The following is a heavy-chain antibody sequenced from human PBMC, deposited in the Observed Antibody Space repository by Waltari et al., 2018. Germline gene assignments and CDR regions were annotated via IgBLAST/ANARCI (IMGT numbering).Heavy chain of an antibody. D-gene: IGHD3-3*02. J-gene: IGHJ4*02. CDR2: IGWAGTGA. Sequence: EVQLLESGGGLIQPGGSLRLSCAASGLRFSNTSMTWVRQVPGKGLDWVSSIGWAGTGAYDADSIKGRFTISRDNSRNTLSLHMNSLRAEDTALYYCATFKGDHWGQGTLVTVSS. CDR1: GLRFSNTS. CDR3: ATFKGDH. V-gene: IGHV3-23*01.